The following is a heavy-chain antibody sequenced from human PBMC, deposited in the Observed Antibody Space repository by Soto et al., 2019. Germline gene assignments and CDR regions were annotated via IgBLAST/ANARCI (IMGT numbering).Heavy chain of an antibody. CDR2: IYWDDDK. CDR3: VHNVLREAAFDD. Sequence: QITLTESGPTLLKPTQTLTLTCTFSGFSLSTSGVGVGWIRQPPGKALEWLALIYWDDDKLYSPSLNSSPSNPKDTSKHQVVLPMTNMDPVDTATYSCVHNVLREAAFDDWGQGTLVTVSS. J-gene: IGHJ5*02. CDR1: GFSLSTSGVG. D-gene: IGHD3-10*01. V-gene: IGHV2-5*02.